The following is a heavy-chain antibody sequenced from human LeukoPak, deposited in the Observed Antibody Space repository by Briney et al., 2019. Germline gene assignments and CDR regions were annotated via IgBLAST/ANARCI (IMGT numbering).Heavy chain of an antibody. Sequence: VGSLRLSCAASGFTFSSYWMSWARQAPGKGLEWVANIKQDGSEKYYVGSVEGRFTISRDNFKNTLYLQMNSLRSDDTAVYYCARDRGWSQTYGSGSYGLDYWGQGTLVTVSS. D-gene: IGHD3-10*01. J-gene: IGHJ4*02. V-gene: IGHV3-7*01. CDR1: GFTFSSYW. CDR2: IKQDGSEK. CDR3: ARDRGWSQTYGSGSYGLDY.